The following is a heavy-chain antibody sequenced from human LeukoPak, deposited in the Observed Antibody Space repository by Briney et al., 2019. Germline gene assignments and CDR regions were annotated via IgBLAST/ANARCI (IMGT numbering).Heavy chain of an antibody. CDR2: IYYSGNS. J-gene: IGHJ2*01. D-gene: IGHD3-22*01. CDR1: GGSVSSNSFY. V-gene: IGHV4-61*01. CDR3: ARGGPYYYDSSGYF. Sequence: SETLSLTCTVSGGSVSSNSFYWTWIRQPPGKGLEWIGYIYYSGNSNYNPSLKSRVTISVDTSKNQFSLKLSSVTAADTAVYYCARGGPYYYDSSGYFWGRGTLVTVSS.